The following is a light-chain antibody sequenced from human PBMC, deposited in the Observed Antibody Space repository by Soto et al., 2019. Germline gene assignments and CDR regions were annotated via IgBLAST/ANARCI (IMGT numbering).Light chain of an antibody. Sequence: EIALTQSPATLSLSPGDRATLSCRAIQSVTSSLAWFQQKAGQAPRLLLYGATNRMIGIPDSFIGSMSGTDFSLAIFRLVPEDFSAYYCQLHCVSSPLITFGEGT. CDR2: GAT. CDR3: QLHCVSSPLIT. CDR1: QSVTSS. J-gene: IGKJ5*01. V-gene: IGKV3-11*01.